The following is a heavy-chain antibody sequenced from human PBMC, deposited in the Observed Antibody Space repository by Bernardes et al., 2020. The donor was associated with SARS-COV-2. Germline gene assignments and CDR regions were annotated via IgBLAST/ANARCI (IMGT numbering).Heavy chain of an antibody. Sequence: GGSLRLSCADSGFTLGSHWMHWVRQDPGKGLVWVSRISPDGSSTSNADFVKGRFTISRDNAKNTLYLQMNGLRDEDTAVYYCLRSVAPNYGLFDYWGQGALVTVSS. CDR1: GFTLGSHW. V-gene: IGHV3-74*01. J-gene: IGHJ4*02. CDR2: ISPDGSST. D-gene: IGHD4-17*01. CDR3: LRSVAPNYGLFDY.